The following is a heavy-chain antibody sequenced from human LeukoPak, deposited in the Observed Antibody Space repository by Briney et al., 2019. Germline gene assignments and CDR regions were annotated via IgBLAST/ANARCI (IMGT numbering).Heavy chain of an antibody. CDR1: GFTFSSYS. CDR2: ISSSSSYI. J-gene: IGHJ5*02. CDR3: ATNGVGATISDWFDP. V-gene: IGHV3-21*01. Sequence: GGSLRLSCAASGFTFSSYSMNWVRQAPGKGLEWVSSISSSSSYIYYADSVKGRFTISRDNAKNSLYLQMNSLRAEDTAVYYCATNGVGATISDWFDPWGQGTLVTVSS. D-gene: IGHD1-26*01.